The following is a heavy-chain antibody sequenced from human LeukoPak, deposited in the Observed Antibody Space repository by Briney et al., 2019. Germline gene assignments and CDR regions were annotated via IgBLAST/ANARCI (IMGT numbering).Heavy chain of an antibody. CDR3: ASYCSSTSCQVAHAFDI. CDR1: GFTFSSYG. J-gene: IGHJ3*02. V-gene: IGHV3-23*01. CDR2: ISGSGGST. D-gene: IGHD2-2*01. Sequence: GGSLRLSCAASGFTFSSYGMSWVRQAPGKGLEWVSAISGSGGSTHYADSVKGRFTISRDNSKNTLYLQMNSLRAEDTAVYYCASYCSSTSCQVAHAFDIWGQGTMVTVSS.